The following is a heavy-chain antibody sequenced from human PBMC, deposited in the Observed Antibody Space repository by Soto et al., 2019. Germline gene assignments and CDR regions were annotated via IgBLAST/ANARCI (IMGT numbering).Heavy chain of an antibody. J-gene: IGHJ6*02. D-gene: IGHD5-12*01. CDR3: AKDSQYSGYDYYYGMDV. CDR1: VFTFSSYA. Sequence: GSLRLSCAASVFTFSSYAMSWVRQAPGKGLEWVSAISGSGGSTYYADSVKGRFTISRDNSKNTLYLQMNSLRAEDTAVYYCAKDSQYSGYDYYYGMDVWGQGTTVTVSS. V-gene: IGHV3-23*01. CDR2: ISGSGGST.